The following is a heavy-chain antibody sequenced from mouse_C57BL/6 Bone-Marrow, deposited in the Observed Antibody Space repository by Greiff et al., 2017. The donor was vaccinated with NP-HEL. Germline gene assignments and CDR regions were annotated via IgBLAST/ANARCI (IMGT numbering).Heavy chain of an antibody. CDR3: TRRRGFYYDYGVDY. CDR2: IRNKANNHAT. D-gene: IGHD2-4*01. Sequence: EVKLVESGGGLVQPGGSMKLSCAASGFTFSDAWMDWVRQSPEKGLEWVAEIRNKANNHATYYAASVKGRFTISRDDSKSSVYLQMNSLRAEDTGIDYCTRRRGFYYDYGVDYWGQGTTLTVSS. CDR1: GFTFSDAW. V-gene: IGHV6-6*01. J-gene: IGHJ2*01.